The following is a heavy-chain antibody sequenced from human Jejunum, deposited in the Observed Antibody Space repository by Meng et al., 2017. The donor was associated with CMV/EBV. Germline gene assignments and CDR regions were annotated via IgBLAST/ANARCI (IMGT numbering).Heavy chain of an antibody. V-gene: IGHV1-69*04. D-gene: IGHD2-21*02. CDR3: ATLPIFYYAMDV. CDR1: GVTFRAYA. J-gene: IGHJ6*02. CDR2: IIPVLGKP. Sequence: SGVTFRAYAISWVRQAPGQGLEWMGRIIPVLGKPTYALKFQDRITITADKFTSTAYMELSSLRSEDTAVYYCATLPIFYYAMDVWGQGTTVTVSS.